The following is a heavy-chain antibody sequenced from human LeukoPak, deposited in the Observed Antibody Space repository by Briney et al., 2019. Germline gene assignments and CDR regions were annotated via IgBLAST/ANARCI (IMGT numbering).Heavy chain of an antibody. CDR1: GFTFSSYW. Sequence: GGSLRLSCVASGFTFSSYWVTWVRQAPGKGLEWVGNIKQDGSEKYYMDSVKGRFTISRDNAKNSLYLQMNSLRAADTAVYYCARGVSWELFDYWGQGTLVTVSS. D-gene: IGHD1-26*01. V-gene: IGHV3-7*03. J-gene: IGHJ4*02. CDR3: ARGVSWELFDY. CDR2: IKQDGSEK.